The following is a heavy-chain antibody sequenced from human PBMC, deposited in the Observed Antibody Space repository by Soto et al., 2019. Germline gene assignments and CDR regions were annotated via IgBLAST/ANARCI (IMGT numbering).Heavy chain of an antibody. CDR3: ARDLPPYDRRRQSAGAFED. CDR2: VFGNGAGTP. D-gene: IGHD3-22*01. Sequence: QVQLQESGPGVVRPSETLSLTCSVSGSSFTGDYWSWIRQPAGKGLEWIGRVFGNGAGTPIYNSALKNRVTMSVDWSKTQFSRTLTCVPAADTALYYCARDLPPYDRRRQSAGAFEDWGQGTLVTVSS. J-gene: IGHJ4*02. CDR1: GSSFTGDY. V-gene: IGHV4-4*07.